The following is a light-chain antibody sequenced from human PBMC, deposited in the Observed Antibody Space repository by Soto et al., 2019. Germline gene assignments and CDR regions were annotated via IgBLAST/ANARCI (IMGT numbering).Light chain of an antibody. CDR3: CSYAGSYTWV. J-gene: IGLJ3*02. Sequence: QSALTQPRSVSGSPGQSVTLSCTGTSSDVGGYNYVSWYQQHPGKAPKLVIYDVSKRPSGVPDRFFGSKSGNTASLTISGLQAEDEADYFCCSYAGSYTWVFGGGTKLNVL. CDR2: DVS. V-gene: IGLV2-11*01. CDR1: SSDVGGYNY.